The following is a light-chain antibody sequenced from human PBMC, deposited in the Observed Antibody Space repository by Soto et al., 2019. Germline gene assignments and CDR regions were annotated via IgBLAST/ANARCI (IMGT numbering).Light chain of an antibody. CDR1: QSISSW. Sequence: DIQMTQSPSTLSASVGDRVTITCRASQSISSWLAWYQQKPGKAPKLLIYKASSLESGVPSSFSGSGSGTEFTLPISSLQPDDFATYYCQQYNSYPWSFGHGTTVEIK. V-gene: IGKV1-5*03. CDR3: QQYNSYPWS. CDR2: KAS. J-gene: IGKJ1*01.